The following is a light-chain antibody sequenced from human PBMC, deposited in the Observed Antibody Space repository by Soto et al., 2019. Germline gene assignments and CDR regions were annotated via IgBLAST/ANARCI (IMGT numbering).Light chain of an antibody. CDR2: KAS. Sequence: DIPMTQSPSTLSASVGDRVTITCRASQNIVTWLAWYQQKPGKAPKLLIYKASILESGVPSRFSCSRPETEFTLTISGLQPDEFATYYCQQYNSYPLTFGGGTKVEIK. J-gene: IGKJ4*01. CDR3: QQYNSYPLT. V-gene: IGKV1-5*03. CDR1: QNIVTW.